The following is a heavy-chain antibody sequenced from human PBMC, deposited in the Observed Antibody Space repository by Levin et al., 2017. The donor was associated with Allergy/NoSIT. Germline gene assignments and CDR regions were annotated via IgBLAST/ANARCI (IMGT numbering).Heavy chain of an antibody. D-gene: IGHD6-6*01. V-gene: IGHV1-8*01. CDR2: MNPNSGNT. J-gene: IGHJ4*02. Sequence: GESLKISCKASGYTFASYDINWVRQATGQGLEWMGWMNPNSGNTGYAQKFQGRVTMTRNTSISTAYMELSSLRSEDTAVYYCARGDGKGYSIAAPPTNYWGQGTLVTVSS. CDR1: GYTFASYD. CDR3: ARGDGKGYSIAAPPTNY.